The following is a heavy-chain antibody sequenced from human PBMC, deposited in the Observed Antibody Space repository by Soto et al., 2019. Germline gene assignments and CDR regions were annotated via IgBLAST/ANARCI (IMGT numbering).Heavy chain of an antibody. D-gene: IGHD4-17*01. CDR1: GGSFSTYG. J-gene: IGHJ4*02. CDR2: IIPKFGTT. Sequence: QVQLVQSGAEVKKPGSSVKVSCKASGGSFSTYGINWVRLAPGQGLEWMGGIIPKFGTTNYAQKFQGRVTITAEESTNTAYMELNYLRSEVTAVYFCAREFDPYYGGNSLSLDHWGQGTLVTVSS. V-gene: IGHV1-69*13. CDR3: AREFDPYYGGNSLSLDH.